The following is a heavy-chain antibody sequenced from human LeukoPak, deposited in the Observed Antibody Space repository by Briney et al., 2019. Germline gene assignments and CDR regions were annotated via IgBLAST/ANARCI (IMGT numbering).Heavy chain of an antibody. Sequence: GGSLRLSCAASGINFSNAWLSWVRQAPGKGLEWVGRIKSKKDGEITDYTAPVKGRFTISRDDSKDTLYLQMNSLKTEDTAVYYCSTGGGVLRFLGGQGTLVTVSS. J-gene: IGHJ4*02. CDR1: GINFSNAW. CDR3: STGGGVLRFL. V-gene: IGHV3-15*01. D-gene: IGHD3-3*01. CDR2: IKSKKDGEIT.